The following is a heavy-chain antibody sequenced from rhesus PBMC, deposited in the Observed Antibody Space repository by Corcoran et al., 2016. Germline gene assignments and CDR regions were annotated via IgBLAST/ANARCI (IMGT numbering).Heavy chain of an antibody. CDR3: GRNRGYSYSGFDS. CDR1: GASISGYW. D-gene: IGHD5-12*01. V-gene: IGHV4-80*01. CDR2: NNGNGGKT. J-gene: IGHJ4*01. Sequence: QVQLQESGPGLVKPSETLSLTCAVSGASISGYWWTWIRQPPGKGLEGIGENNGNGGKTYYNPSLERRFTISKDASWNQFSLRLTSVTAAETAVYFCGRNRGYSYSGFDSWGQGVLVTVSS.